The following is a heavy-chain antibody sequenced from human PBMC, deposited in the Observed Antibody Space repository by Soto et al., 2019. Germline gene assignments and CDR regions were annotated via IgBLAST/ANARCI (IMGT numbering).Heavy chain of an antibody. D-gene: IGHD6-19*01. J-gene: IGHJ4*02. CDR3: SREDSRGCDSDVRCAY. CDR2: VYYIGSP. CDR1: GDSISDYY. V-gene: IGHV4-59*12. Sequence: SETLSLTCTVSGDSISDYYWNWIRQPPGKGLEWIGYVYYIGSPNYNPSLKSRVTMSVDTSKNQFSLKLSSVTAADTAVHYCSREDSRGCDSDVRCAYWCQGTRVTVSS.